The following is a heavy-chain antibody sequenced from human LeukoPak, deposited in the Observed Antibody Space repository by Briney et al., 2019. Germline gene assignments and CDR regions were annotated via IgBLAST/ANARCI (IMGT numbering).Heavy chain of an antibody. V-gene: IGHV4-39*07. CDR1: GGSISTSNYY. J-gene: IGHJ4*02. CDR3: ARVVSSGPQEVQYYFDY. D-gene: IGHD6-19*01. CDR2: IFYSGST. Sequence: PSETLSLTCTVSGGSISTSNYYWGWIRQPPGKGLEWIGNIFYSGSTYYSPSLRSRVTISLDTSRNQFSLKLSSVTAADTAVYYCARVVSSGPQEVQYYFDYWGQGTLVTVSS.